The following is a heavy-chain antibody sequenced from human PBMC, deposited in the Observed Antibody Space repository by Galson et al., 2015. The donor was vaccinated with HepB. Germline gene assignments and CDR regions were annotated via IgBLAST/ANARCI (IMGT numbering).Heavy chain of an antibody. CDR2: ISYDGSNK. D-gene: IGHD3-10*01. CDR3: AKRERDYGSGSYYIDY. CDR1: GFTFSSYA. Sequence: SLRLSCAASGFTFSSYAMHWVRQAPGKGLEWVAVISYDGSNKYYADSVKGRFTISRDNSRNTLYLQMNSLRAEDTAVYYCAKRERDYGSGSYYIDYWGQGTLVTVSS. V-gene: IGHV3-30*04. J-gene: IGHJ4*02.